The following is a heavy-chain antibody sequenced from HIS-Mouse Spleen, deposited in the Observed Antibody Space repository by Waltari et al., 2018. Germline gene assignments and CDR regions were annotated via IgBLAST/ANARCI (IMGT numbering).Heavy chain of an antibody. CDR2: IYYSGST. D-gene: IGHD3-3*01. CDR1: GGSINSGGYY. V-gene: IGHV4-31*03. J-gene: IGHJ5*02. CDR3: ARSPYYDFWSGYSDNWFDP. Sequence: QVQLQESGPGLVKPSQTLSLTCTVFGGSINSGGYYCSWIRPHPGQGLEWIGYIYYSGSTYYNPSLKSRVTISVDTSKNQFSLKLSSVTAADTAVYYCARSPYYDFWSGYSDNWFDPWGQGTLVTVSS.